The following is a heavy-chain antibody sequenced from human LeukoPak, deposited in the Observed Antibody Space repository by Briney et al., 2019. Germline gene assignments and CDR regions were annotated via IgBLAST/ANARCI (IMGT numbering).Heavy chain of an antibody. Sequence: GGSLRLSCAASGFTVSSNYMSWVRQAPGKGLEWLSIIYSDGSTYHADSVKGRFTISRDNSKNTLYLQMSSLRAEDTAVYYCVKGSGTWGQGTLVTVSS. V-gene: IGHV3-66*01. D-gene: IGHD3-10*01. CDR1: GFTVSSNY. CDR3: VKGSGT. CDR2: IYSDGST. J-gene: IGHJ5*02.